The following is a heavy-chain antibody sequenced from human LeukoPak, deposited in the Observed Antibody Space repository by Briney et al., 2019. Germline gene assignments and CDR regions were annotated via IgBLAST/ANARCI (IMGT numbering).Heavy chain of an antibody. CDR3: TTDVHVLLWLGELRAFDI. CDR1: GFTFSNAW. V-gene: IGHV3-15*01. J-gene: IGHJ3*02. Sequence: PGGSLRLSCAASGFTFSNAWMSWVRQAPGKGLEWVGRIKSKTDGGTTDYAAPVKGRFTISRDDSKNTLYLQMNSLKTEDTAVYYCTTDVHVLLWLGELRAFDIWGQGTMVTVSS. D-gene: IGHD3-10*01. CDR2: IKSKTDGGTT.